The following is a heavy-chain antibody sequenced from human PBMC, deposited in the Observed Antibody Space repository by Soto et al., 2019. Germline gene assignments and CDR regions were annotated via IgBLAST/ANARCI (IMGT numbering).Heavy chain of an antibody. Sequence: PGGSLRLSCAASGFSFSSYEMNWVRQAPGKGLEWVSAISDGGDTTYYADSVKGRFTISRDNSKNTLYLQMDSLRAEDTAVYYCAKNRGIIMIVEPWGQGTLVTVSS. CDR3: AKNRGIIMIVEP. J-gene: IGHJ5*02. CDR1: GFSFSSYE. V-gene: IGHV3-23*01. CDR2: ISDGGDTT. D-gene: IGHD3-22*01.